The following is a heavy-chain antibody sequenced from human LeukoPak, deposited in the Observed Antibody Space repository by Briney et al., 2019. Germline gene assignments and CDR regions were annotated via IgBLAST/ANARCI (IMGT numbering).Heavy chain of an antibody. CDR3: AASLRYFDWLSVPYNWFDP. J-gene: IGHJ5*02. D-gene: IGHD3-9*01. Sequence: QPGGSLRLSCAASGFTFSSYGMSWVRQAPGKGLEWVSAISGSGGSTYYADSVKGRFTISRDNSKNTLYLQMNSLRAEDTAVYYCAASLRYFDWLSVPYNWFDPWGQGTLVTVSS. V-gene: IGHV3-23*01. CDR2: ISGSGGST. CDR1: GFTFSSYG.